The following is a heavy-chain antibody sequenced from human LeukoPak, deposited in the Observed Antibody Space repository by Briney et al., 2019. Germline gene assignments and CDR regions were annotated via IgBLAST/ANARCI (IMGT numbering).Heavy chain of an antibody. CDR1: GFTFSSYA. CDR2: ISGSGGST. V-gene: IGHV3-23*01. CDR3: AKDLKSWELPNY. J-gene: IGHJ4*02. Sequence: GGSLRLSCAASGFTFSSYAMSWVRQAPGKGLECVSAISGSGGSTYYADSVKGRFTISRDNSKNTLYLQMNSLRAEDTAVYYCAKDLKSWELPNYWGQGTLVTVSS. D-gene: IGHD1-26*01.